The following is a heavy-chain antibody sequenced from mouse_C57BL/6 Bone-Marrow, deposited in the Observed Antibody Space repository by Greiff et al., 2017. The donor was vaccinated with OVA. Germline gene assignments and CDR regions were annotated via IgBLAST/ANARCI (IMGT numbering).Heavy chain of an antibody. D-gene: IGHD2-1*01. Sequence: DVHLVESGGGLVQPGGSLKLSCAASGFTFSDYYMYWVRQTPEKRLEWVAYISNGGGSTYYPDTVKGRFTISRDNAKNTLYLQMSRLKSEDTAMYDCARPLYYGNPAWFAYWGQGTLVTVSA. J-gene: IGHJ3*01. CDR2: ISNGGGST. V-gene: IGHV5-12*01. CDR3: ARPLYYGNPAWFAY. CDR1: GFTFSDYY.